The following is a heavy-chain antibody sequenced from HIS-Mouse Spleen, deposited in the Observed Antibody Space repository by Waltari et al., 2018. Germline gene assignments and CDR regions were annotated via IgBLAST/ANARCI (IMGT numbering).Heavy chain of an antibody. V-gene: IGHV4-39*07. CDR1: GGSLSSSSYH. D-gene: IGHD6-13*01. Sequence: QLQLQESGPGLVKPSETLSLPCTVSGGSLSSSSYHCGWTRQPPGKGLEWIGSIYYSGSTYYNPSLKSRVTISVDTSKNQFSLKLSSVTAADTAVYYCAREIPYSSSWYDWYFDLWGRGTLVTVSS. CDR3: AREIPYSSSWYDWYFDL. J-gene: IGHJ2*01. CDR2: IYYSGST.